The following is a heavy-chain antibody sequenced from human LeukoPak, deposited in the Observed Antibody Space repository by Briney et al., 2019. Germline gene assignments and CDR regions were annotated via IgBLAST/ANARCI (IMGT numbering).Heavy chain of an antibody. CDR3: ARDGWEPLYLTY. CDR2: ISAYNGNT. D-gene: IGHD1-26*01. V-gene: IGHV1-18*01. Sequence: ASVKVSCKASGYTFTSYGIRWVRQAPGQGLEWMGWISAYNGNTNYAQKLQGRVTMTTDTSTSTAYMELRSLRSGDTAVYYCARDGWEPLYLTYWGQGTLVTVSS. CDR1: GYTFTSYG. J-gene: IGHJ4*02.